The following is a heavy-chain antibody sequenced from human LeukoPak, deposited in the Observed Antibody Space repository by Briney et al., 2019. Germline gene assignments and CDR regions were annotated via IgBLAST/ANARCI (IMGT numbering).Heavy chain of an antibody. V-gene: IGHV3-74*01. CDR2: ISPTGSTT. Sequence: TGVSLRLSCTASGFSFSGHWMHWARQLPGKGLVWVSRISPTGSTTGYADSVKGRFTVSRDNAKNTLYLQVNNLRAEDTAVHYCARGPNSNWSGLDFWGQGTLLTVSS. D-gene: IGHD6-6*01. CDR1: GFSFSGHW. J-gene: IGHJ4*02. CDR3: ARGPNSNWSGLDF.